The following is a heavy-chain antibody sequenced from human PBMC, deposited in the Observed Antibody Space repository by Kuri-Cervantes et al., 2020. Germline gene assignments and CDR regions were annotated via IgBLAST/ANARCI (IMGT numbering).Heavy chain of an antibody. D-gene: IGHD3-10*01. J-gene: IGHJ6*02. CDR3: ARMGPMVRGVIINYYYYGMDV. Sequence: GESLKISCEASGFTFSSYDMHWVRQATGKGLEWVSGIGTSGDTHYPGSVKGRFTISRDNAKNSLYLQMNSLRAEDTAVYYCARMGPMVRGVIINYYYYGMDVWGQGTTVTVSS. CDR1: GFTFSSYD. V-gene: IGHV3-13*01. CDR2: IGTSGDT.